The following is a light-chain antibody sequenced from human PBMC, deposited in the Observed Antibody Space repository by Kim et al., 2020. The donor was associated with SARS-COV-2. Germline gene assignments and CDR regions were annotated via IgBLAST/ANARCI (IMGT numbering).Light chain of an antibody. Sequence: SPGERATPSCRASQSVSSSYLAWYQQKPGQAPRLLIYGASSRATGIPDRFSGSGSGTDFTLTISRLEPEDFAVYYCQQYGSSHLTFGGGTKVDIK. J-gene: IGKJ4*01. V-gene: IGKV3-20*01. CDR2: GAS. CDR3: QQYGSSHLT. CDR1: QSVSSSY.